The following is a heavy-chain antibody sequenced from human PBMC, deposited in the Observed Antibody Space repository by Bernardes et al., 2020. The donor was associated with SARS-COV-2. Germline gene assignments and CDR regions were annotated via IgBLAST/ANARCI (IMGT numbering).Heavy chain of an antibody. J-gene: IGHJ4*02. V-gene: IGHV4-31*03. D-gene: IGHD3-3*01. CDR3: ARAATITIFGVVITSNFDY. Sequence: SEPLSLTCTVSGGSISSGGYYWSWLRQHPGKGLEWIGYIYYSGSTYYNPSLKSRVTISVDTSKNQFSLKLSSVTAADTAVYYCARAATITIFGVVITSNFDYWGQGTLVTVSS. CDR2: IYYSGST. CDR1: GGSISSGGYY.